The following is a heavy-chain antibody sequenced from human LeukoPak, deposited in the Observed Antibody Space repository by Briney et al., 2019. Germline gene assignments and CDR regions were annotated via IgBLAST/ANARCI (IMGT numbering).Heavy chain of an antibody. CDR1: GFTFDDYA. CDR3: AKDQQWQTAYYFDY. Sequence: GGSLRLSCAASGFTFDDYAMHWVRQAPGKGLEWVSGISWNSGSIAYADSVKGRFTISRDNAKNSLYLQMNSLRAEDTAFYYCAKDQQWQTAYYFDYWGQGTLVTVSS. D-gene: IGHD6-19*01. CDR2: ISWNSGSI. V-gene: IGHV3-9*01. J-gene: IGHJ4*02.